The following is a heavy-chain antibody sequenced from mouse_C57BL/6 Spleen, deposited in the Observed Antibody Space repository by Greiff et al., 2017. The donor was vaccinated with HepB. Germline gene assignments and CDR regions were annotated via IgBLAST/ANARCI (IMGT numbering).Heavy chain of an antibody. CDR2: IYPGGGYT. Sequence: QVQLQQSGAELVRPGTSVKMSCKASGYTFTNYWFGWAKQRPGHGLEWIGDIYPGGGYTNYKEKFKGKATLTAEKSSSTAYMQFSSLTSEDSAIYYCARAGQLRLLFAYWGQGTLVTVSA. J-gene: IGHJ3*01. V-gene: IGHV1-63*01. D-gene: IGHD3-2*02. CDR1: GYTFTNYW. CDR3: ARAGQLRLLFAY.